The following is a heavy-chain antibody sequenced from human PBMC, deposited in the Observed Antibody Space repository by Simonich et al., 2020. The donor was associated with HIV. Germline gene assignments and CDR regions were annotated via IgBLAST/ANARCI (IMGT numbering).Heavy chain of an antibody. CDR1: GYTFTSYY. V-gene: IGHV1-2*06. CDR2: IKPNSGGT. Sequence: QVQLVQSGAEVKKPGASVKVSCKASGYTFTSYYMHWVRQAPGQGLEWKGRIKPNSGGTKYAQKFQGRVTMTSDTSISTAFMELSSLGSDDTALYYCARDLRDFWNNFSSDYWGQGTLVTVSS. CDR3: ARDLRDFWNNFSSDY. D-gene: IGHD3-3*01. J-gene: IGHJ4*02.